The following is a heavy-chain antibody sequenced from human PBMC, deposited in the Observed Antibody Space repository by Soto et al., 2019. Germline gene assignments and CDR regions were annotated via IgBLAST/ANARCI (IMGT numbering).Heavy chain of an antibody. V-gene: IGHV3-11*01. CDR3: AREDYDFWSGYSEDYYYYMDV. Sequence: GGSLRLSCAASGFTFSDYYMSWIRQAPGKGLEWVSYISSSGSTIYYADSVKGRFTISRDNAKNSLYLQMNSLRAEDTAVYYCAREDYDFWSGYSEDYYYYMDVWGKGTTVTVSS. CDR1: GFTFSDYY. CDR2: ISSSGSTI. J-gene: IGHJ6*03. D-gene: IGHD3-3*01.